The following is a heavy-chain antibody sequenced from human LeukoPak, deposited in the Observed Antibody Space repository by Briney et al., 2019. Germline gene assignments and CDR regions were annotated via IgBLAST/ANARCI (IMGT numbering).Heavy chain of an antibody. D-gene: IGHD2-2*03. V-gene: IGHV1-69*01. CDR1: GGTFSSYA. Sequence: SVKVSCKASGGTFSSYAISWVRQAPGQGLEWMGGIIPIFGTASYAQKFQGRVTITADESTSTAYMELSSLRSEDTAVYYCTAAGNPMGIVGAGMDVWGKGTTVTVSS. CDR3: TAAGNPMGIVGAGMDV. CDR2: IIPIFGTA. J-gene: IGHJ6*04.